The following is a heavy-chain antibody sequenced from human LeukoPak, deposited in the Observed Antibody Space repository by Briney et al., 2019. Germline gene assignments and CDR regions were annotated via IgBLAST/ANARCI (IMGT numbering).Heavy chain of an antibody. Sequence: GGSLRLSCVASGFTFSDYAMNWVRQAPGKGLEWVSTFKTKYHQVYYAESVRGRFTISTDNSRNTVFLQMNGLRDEDTAVYFCARSIVISPAAPYIWFDPWGQGTLVTVSS. D-gene: IGHD2/OR15-2a*01. CDR1: GFTFSDYA. CDR3: ARSIVISPAAPYIWFDP. J-gene: IGHJ5*02. V-gene: IGHV3-23*05. CDR2: FKTKYHQV.